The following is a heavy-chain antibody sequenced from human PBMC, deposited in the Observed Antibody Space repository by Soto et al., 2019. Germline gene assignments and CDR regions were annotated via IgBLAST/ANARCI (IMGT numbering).Heavy chain of an antibody. Sequence: ASETLSLTCTVSGGSISSSSYYWGWIRQPPGKGLEWIGRIYYSGSTYYNPSLKSRVTISVDTSKNQFSLKLSSVTAADTAVYYCARRRRIQLSSNFDYWGQGTLVTVSS. V-gene: IGHV4-39*01. CDR3: ARRRRIQLSSNFDY. CDR2: IYYSGST. J-gene: IGHJ4*02. D-gene: IGHD5-18*01. CDR1: GGSISSSSYY.